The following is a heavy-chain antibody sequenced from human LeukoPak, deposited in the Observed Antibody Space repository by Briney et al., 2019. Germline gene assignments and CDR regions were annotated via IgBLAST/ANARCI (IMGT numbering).Heavy chain of an antibody. CDR1: GFSFRSYA. CDR2: ISYDGSNK. D-gene: IGHD1-26*01. J-gene: IGHJ6*02. Sequence: PGGSLRLSCAASGFSFRSYAMHWVRQAPGKGLEWVAVISYDGSNKYYADSVKGRFTISRDNSKNTLYLQMNSLRAEDTAVYYCAKALGRDYYYGMDVWGQGTTVTVSS. CDR3: AKALGRDYYYGMDV. V-gene: IGHV3-30*04.